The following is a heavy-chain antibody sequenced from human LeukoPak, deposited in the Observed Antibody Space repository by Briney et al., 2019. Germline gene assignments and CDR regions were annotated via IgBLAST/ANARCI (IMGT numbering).Heavy chain of an antibody. D-gene: IGHD5-12*01. CDR1: GYTFTGYY. CDR3: ARTRGVATIYYFDY. Sequence: GASVKVSCKASGYTFTGYYMHWVRQAPGQGLEWMGWINPNSGGTNYAQKFQGWVTMTRDTSISTAYMELSRLRSDDTAVYYCARTRGVATIYYFDYWGQGTLVTVSS. J-gene: IGHJ4*02. V-gene: IGHV1-2*04. CDR2: INPNSGGT.